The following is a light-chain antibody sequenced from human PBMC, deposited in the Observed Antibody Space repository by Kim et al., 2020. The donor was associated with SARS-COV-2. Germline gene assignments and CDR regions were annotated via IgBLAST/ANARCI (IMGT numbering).Light chain of an antibody. CDR3: YSAADNNWV. Sequence: SGSPGRTAGVTGAGAVLAKGYVRWAEQKPGQAPVLVIYKDNKRPSGIPERYSGSSSGATVTLTISGAQVEDEADYYCYSAADNNWVFGGGTQLTVL. CDR2: KDN. J-gene: IGLJ3*02. V-gene: IGLV3-27*01. CDR1: VLAKGY.